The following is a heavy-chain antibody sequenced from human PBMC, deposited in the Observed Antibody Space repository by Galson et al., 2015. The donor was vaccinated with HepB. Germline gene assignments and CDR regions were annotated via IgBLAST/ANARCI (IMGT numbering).Heavy chain of an antibody. D-gene: IGHD5-12*01. CDR2: IRSNGGNT. V-gene: IGHV3-64D*06. J-gene: IGHJ4*02. CDR1: GFTFSSYA. Sequence: SLRLSCAASGFTFSSYAMHWVRQAPGKGVEYVSAIRSNGGNTYYADSVKGRFTISRGNSKNTLYLQMSSLRVEDTAVYYCVKDHSRMATGYWGQGTLVTVSS. CDR3: VKDHSRMATGY.